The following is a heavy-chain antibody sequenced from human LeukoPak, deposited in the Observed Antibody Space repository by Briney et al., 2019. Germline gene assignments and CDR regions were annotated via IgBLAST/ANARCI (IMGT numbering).Heavy chain of an antibody. CDR3: TRGRSTSNWYYFDY. Sequence: GGSLRLSCAASGFTFSGYYMRWVRQAPGKGLVWASRIDGDGSSTTYADSVKGRFTISRDNAKNTLYLEMTTLRVEDTAVYYCTRGRSTSNWYYFDYWGQGTLVTVSS. V-gene: IGHV3-74*01. J-gene: IGHJ4*02. CDR1: GFTFSGYY. D-gene: IGHD2-2*01. CDR2: IDGDGSST.